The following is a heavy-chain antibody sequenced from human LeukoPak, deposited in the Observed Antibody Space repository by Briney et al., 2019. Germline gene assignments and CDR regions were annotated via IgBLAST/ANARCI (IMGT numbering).Heavy chain of an antibody. D-gene: IGHD4-11*01. CDR2: IYNSGST. CDR1: GGSISSYY. CDR3: AISDDYNNYGFDY. V-gene: IGHV4-4*09. Sequence: SSETLSLTCSVSGGSISSYYWSWIRQPPGKGLEWIGYIYNSGSTNSNPSLKSRVTISVDTSKNQFSLKLSSVTAADTAVYYCAISDDYNNYGFDYWGQGTLVTVSS. J-gene: IGHJ4*02.